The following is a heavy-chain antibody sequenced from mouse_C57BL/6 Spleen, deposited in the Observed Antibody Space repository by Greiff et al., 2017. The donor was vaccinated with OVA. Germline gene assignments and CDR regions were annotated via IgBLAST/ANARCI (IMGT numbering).Heavy chain of an antibody. CDR1: GYTFTSYW. J-gene: IGHJ2*01. CDR2: IYPGSGST. D-gene: IGHD2-5*01. V-gene: IGHV1-55*01. CDR3: ARLGYYSNYVDY. Sequence: QVQLQQPGAELVKPGASVKMSCKASGYTFTSYWVTWVKQRPGQGLEWIGDIYPGSGSTNYNEKFKSKATLTVDTSSSTAYMMLSSLTSEDSAVYYCARLGYYSNYVDYWGQGTTLTVSS.